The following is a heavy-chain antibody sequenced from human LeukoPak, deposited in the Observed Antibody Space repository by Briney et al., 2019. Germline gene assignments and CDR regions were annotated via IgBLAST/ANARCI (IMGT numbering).Heavy chain of an antibody. CDR3: ARHKTTGYCTGGVCYSGWFDP. CDR1: GGSFSGYY. Sequence: PSETLSLTCAVYGGSFSGYYWSWIRQPPGKGLEWIGEINHSGSTNYNPSLKSRVTISVDTSKNQFSLKLSSVTAADTDVYYCARHKTTGYCTGGVCYSGWFDPWGQGTLVTVSS. J-gene: IGHJ5*02. D-gene: IGHD2-8*02. CDR2: INHSGST. V-gene: IGHV4-34*01.